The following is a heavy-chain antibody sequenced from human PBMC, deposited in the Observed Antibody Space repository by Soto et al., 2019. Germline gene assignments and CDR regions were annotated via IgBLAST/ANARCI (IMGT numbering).Heavy chain of an antibody. V-gene: IGHV3-33*01. CDR1: GFTFKNYG. CDR3: ARDLSYGSLDY. Sequence: GGSLRLSCVGSGFTFKNYGMHWVRQAPGKGLEWVAAIWHDGSRTIYADTVKGRFTISRDGAKNTVFLQMNSLGVEDTAVYYCARDLSYGSLDYRGQGTLVTVSS. J-gene: IGHJ4*02. CDR2: IWHDGSRT. D-gene: IGHD6-13*01.